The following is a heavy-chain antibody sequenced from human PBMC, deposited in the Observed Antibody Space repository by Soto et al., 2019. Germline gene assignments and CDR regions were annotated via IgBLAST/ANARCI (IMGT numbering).Heavy chain of an antibody. D-gene: IGHD3-3*01. CDR3: TRGVYGGKTYAFGM. CDR1: GFSVSAYE. CDR2: MSTTGYRT. J-gene: IGHJ3*01. V-gene: IGHV3-48*03. Sequence: EVQLVESGGGLVQPGGSLRLSCAASGFSVSAYEMDWVRQAPGKGLEWVSFMSTTGYRTYYPDSVKGRLTIFRDNAKNSLHPPMDSLRAENTAGSYFTRGVYGGKTYAFGMGGQGTMVTVSS.